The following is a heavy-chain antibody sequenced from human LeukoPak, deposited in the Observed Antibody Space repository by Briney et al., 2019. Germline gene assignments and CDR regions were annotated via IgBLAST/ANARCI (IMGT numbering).Heavy chain of an antibody. V-gene: IGHV4-59*01. CDR3: ARGAEQLEFLPFHY. D-gene: IGHD3-10*01. CDR2: ITSSGYT. CDR1: GGSISSYY. Sequence: SETLSLTCTVSGGSISSYYWSWIRQSPGKGLEWIGYITSSGYTNYNPSLRSRVTISLDTSKNQFSLNLSSVTSADTAVYYCARGAEQLEFLPFHYWGQGFLVTVSS. J-gene: IGHJ4*02.